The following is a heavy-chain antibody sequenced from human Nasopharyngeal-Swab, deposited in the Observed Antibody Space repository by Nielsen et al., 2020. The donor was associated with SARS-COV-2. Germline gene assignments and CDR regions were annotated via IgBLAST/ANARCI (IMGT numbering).Heavy chain of an antibody. D-gene: IGHD3-10*01. CDR2: MNPNSGNT. CDR1: GYTFTSYY. Sequence: ASVKVSCKASGYTFTSYYMHWVRQATGQGLEWMGWMNPNSGNTGYAQKFQGRVTMTRNTSISTAYMELSSLRSEDTAVYYCARARVVRGVLPDYWGQGTLVTVSS. J-gene: IGHJ4*02. CDR3: ARARVVRGVLPDY. V-gene: IGHV1-8*02.